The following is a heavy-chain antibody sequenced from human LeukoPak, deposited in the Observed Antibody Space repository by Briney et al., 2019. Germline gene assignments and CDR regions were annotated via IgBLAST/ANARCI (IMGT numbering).Heavy chain of an antibody. J-gene: IGHJ6*03. CDR2: INPNSGGT. V-gene: IGHV1-2*02. Sequence: GASVTVTCKASGYTLSGYYRNWVRQAPGQGLEWMGWINPNSGGTNYAQKFQGRVTMTRDTSLHTAYMELSRLRSDETAVYYCASASLTGESDVDYRGNGITVT. D-gene: IGHD4-17*01. CDR1: GYTLSGYY. CDR3: ASASLTGESDVDY.